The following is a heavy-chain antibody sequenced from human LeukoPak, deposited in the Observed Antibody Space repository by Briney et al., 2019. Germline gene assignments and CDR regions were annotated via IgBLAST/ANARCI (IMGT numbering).Heavy chain of an antibody. Sequence: GGSLRLSGAASGFTFSSYAMHWVRQAPGKGLEWVAVISYDGSNKYYADSVKGRSTISRDNSKNTLYLQMNSLRAEDTAVYYCARDRAVTTPYYYHGMDVWGQGTTVTVSS. V-gene: IGHV3-30-3*01. J-gene: IGHJ6*02. CDR1: GFTFSSYA. D-gene: IGHD4-17*01. CDR2: ISYDGSNK. CDR3: ARDRAVTTPYYYHGMDV.